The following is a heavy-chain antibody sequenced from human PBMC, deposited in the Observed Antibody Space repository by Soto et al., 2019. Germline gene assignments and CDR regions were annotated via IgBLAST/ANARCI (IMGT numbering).Heavy chain of an antibody. CDR3: ARGSGGYSGYDRRGDY. Sequence: SETLSLTCTVSGGSISSRDYYWSWIRQPPGKGLEWIGYIYYSGSTYYNPPLKSRVTISVDTSKNQFSLKLSAVTAADTAVYYCARGSGGYSGYDRRGDYWGQGTLGTVSS. D-gene: IGHD5-12*01. V-gene: IGHV4-30-4*01. J-gene: IGHJ4*02. CDR2: IYYSGST. CDR1: GGSISSRDYY.